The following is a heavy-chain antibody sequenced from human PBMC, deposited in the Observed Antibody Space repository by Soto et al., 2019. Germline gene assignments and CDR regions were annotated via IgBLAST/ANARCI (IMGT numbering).Heavy chain of an antibody. CDR2: LYYGRSA. V-gene: IGHV4-59*01. CDR1: GDSISSYY. D-gene: IGHD3-22*01. Sequence: VQLQESGPGMVKPSETLSLTCAVSGDSISSYYSMWIRQPPGNGRESIGYLYYGRSANYNPSLKSRVTLSVDTSTNQCSLTLSSMTAADTAVYYCALRSMAVVPEYWGKGTLVTVSS. J-gene: IGHJ4*02. CDR3: ALRSMAVVPEY.